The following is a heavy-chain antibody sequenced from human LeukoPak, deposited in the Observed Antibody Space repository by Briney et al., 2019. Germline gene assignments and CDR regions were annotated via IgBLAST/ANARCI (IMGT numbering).Heavy chain of an antibody. CDR3: ARDSSSWYIAHNWFDP. V-gene: IGHV3-74*01. CDR1: GFTFSSYW. J-gene: IGHJ5*02. D-gene: IGHD6-13*01. CDR2: INSDGSST. Sequence: GGSLRLSCAASGFTFSSYWMHWVRQAPGKGRGWVSRINSDGSSTSYADSVKGRFTISRDNAKNTLYLQMNSLRAEDTAVYYCARDSSSWYIAHNWFDPWGQGTLVTVSS.